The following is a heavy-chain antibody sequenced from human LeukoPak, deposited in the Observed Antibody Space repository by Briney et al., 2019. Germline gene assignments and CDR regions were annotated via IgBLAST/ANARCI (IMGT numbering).Heavy chain of an antibody. CDR3: ATDFYRGLQFDY. CDR2: FDPEDGET. J-gene: IGHJ4*02. V-gene: IGHV1-24*01. CDR1: GYTPTELS. D-gene: IGHD2/OR15-2a*01. Sequence: ASVTVSCTVSGYTPTELSMNWVRQAAGQGLEWMGRFDPEDGETIYTQKFQGRVTMTEDTSTDTAYMELTSLRSEDTAVYYCATDFYRGLQFDYWGQGTLVIVSS.